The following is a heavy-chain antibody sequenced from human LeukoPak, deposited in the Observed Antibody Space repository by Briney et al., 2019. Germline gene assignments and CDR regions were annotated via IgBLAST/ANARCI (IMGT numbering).Heavy chain of an antibody. CDR1: GGSFSGYY. J-gene: IGHJ6*04. V-gene: IGHV4-34*01. Sequence: PSETLSLTCAVYGGSFSGYYWSWIRQPPGKGLEWIGEINHSGSTNYNPSLKSRVTISVDTSKNQFSMKPSSVTAADTAVYYCARDPPLVVGGTRGYFKDLDVWGKGTTVTVSS. CDR2: INHSGST. D-gene: IGHD6-19*01. CDR3: ARDPPLVVGGTRGYFKDLDV.